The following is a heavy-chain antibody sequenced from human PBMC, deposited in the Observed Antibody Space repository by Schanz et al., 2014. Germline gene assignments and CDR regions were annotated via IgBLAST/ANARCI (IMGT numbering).Heavy chain of an antibody. V-gene: IGHV3-11*04. Sequence: QVQLVESGGGVVQPGRSLRLSCAASGFIFNDYYMNWIRQAPGKGPEWVACIGRRGQVIYYADSMEGRFTISRDNAQNSLFLQMNSLRVEDTAVYYCARSYHDDDDYTRALDMWGQGTMVTVSS. CDR2: IGRRGQVI. CDR1: GFIFNDYY. D-gene: IGHD3-16*01. CDR3: ARSYHDDDDYTRALDM. J-gene: IGHJ3*02.